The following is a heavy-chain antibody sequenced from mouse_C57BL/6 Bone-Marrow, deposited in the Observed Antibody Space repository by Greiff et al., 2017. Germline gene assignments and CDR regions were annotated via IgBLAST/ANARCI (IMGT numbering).Heavy chain of an antibody. Sequence: VQLQQSGPVLVKPGASVKMSCKASGYTFTDYYMNWVKQSHGKSLEWIGVINPYNGGTSYNQKFKGKATLTVDKSSSTAYMELNSLTSEDSAVYYCARPLRYAMDYWGQGTSVTVSS. V-gene: IGHV1-19*01. CDR3: ARPLRYAMDY. CDR1: GYTFTDYY. CDR2: INPYNGGT. D-gene: IGHD1-1*01. J-gene: IGHJ4*01.